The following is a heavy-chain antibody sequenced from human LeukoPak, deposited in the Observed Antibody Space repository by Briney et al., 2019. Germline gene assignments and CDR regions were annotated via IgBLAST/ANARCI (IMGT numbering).Heavy chain of an antibody. CDR3: AKANVLLWFGELFGEYYFDY. CDR1: GFTFSSYG. D-gene: IGHD3-10*01. V-gene: IGHV3-23*01. Sequence: GGSLRLSCAASGFTFSSYGMSWVRQAPGKGLEWVSAISGSGGSTYYADSVKGRFTISRDNSKNTLYLQMNSLRAEDTAVYYCAKANVLLWFGELFGEYYFDYWGQGTLVTVSS. J-gene: IGHJ4*02. CDR2: ISGSGGST.